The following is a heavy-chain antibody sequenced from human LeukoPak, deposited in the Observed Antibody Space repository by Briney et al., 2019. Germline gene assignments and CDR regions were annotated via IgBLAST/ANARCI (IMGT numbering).Heavy chain of an antibody. V-gene: IGHV3-21*01. D-gene: IGHD1-14*01. J-gene: IGHJ4*02. CDR1: GFTFSSYS. CDR3: ARGRRFWPHYFDY. Sequence: GGSLRLSCAASGFTFSSYSMNWVRQAPGKGLEWVSSISSSSSYIYYADSVKGRFAISRDNAKNSLYLQMNSLRAEDTAVYYCARGRRFWPHYFDYWGQGTLVTVSS. CDR2: ISSSSSYI.